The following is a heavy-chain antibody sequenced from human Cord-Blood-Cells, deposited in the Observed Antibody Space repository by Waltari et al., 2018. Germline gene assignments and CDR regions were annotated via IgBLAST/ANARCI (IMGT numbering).Heavy chain of an antibody. Sequence: QVQLVQSGSELKKPGASVKVSCKASGYTFTSYAMNWVRQAPGQGLEWMGWINPNSGGANDEQKFQGRVTMTRDTSISTAYMELGRLRSDDTAVYYCARVFDSSSWYDAFDIWGQGTMVTVSS. CDR1: GYTFTSYA. CDR2: INPNSGGA. J-gene: IGHJ3*02. V-gene: IGHV1-2*02. D-gene: IGHD6-13*01. CDR3: ARVFDSSSWYDAFDI.